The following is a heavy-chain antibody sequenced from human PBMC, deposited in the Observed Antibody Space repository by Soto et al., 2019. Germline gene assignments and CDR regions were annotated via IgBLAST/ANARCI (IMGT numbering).Heavy chain of an antibody. D-gene: IGHD3-10*01. CDR2: IWYDGSNK. V-gene: IGHV3-33*01. CDR3: ARDNDYYGSGSYFNEVDY. J-gene: IGHJ4*02. CDR1: GFTFSSYG. Sequence: QVQLVESGGGVVQPGRSLRLSCAASGFTFSSYGMHWVRQAPGKGLEWVAVIWYDGSNKYYADSVKGRFTISRDNSKNTLYLQMNSLRAEDTAVYYCARDNDYYGSGSYFNEVDYWGQGTLVTVSS.